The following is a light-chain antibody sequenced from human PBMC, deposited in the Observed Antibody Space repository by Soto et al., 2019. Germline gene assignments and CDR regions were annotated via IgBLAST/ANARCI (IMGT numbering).Light chain of an antibody. CDR2: DAS. CDR3: QQRSNWPPEYT. V-gene: IGKV3-11*01. J-gene: IGKJ2*01. CDR1: QSVSSY. Sequence: EIVLTQSPATLSLSPGERATLSCRASQSVSSYLAWYQQKPGQAPRLLIYDASKRATGIPARFSGSGSGTDFTLTISSLEPDDFAVYYCQQRSNWPPEYTFGQGTKLEIK.